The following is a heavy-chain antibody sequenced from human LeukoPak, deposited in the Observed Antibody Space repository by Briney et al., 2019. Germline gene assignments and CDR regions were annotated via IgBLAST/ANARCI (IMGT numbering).Heavy chain of an antibody. CDR2: IYTSGST. V-gene: IGHV4-61*02. J-gene: IGHJ4*02. CDR3: ARVAAEVYYFDY. D-gene: IGHD6-13*01. Sequence: SETLSLTCAVSGGSISSSSYYWSWIRQPAGKGLEWIGRIYTSGSTNYNPSLKSRVTISVDTSKNQFSLKLSSVTAADTAVYYCARVAAEVYYFDYWGQGTLVTVSS. CDR1: GGSISSSSYY.